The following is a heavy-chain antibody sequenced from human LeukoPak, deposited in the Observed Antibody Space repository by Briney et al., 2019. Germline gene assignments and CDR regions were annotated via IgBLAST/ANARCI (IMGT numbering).Heavy chain of an antibody. V-gene: IGHV3-23*01. CDR1: GFTFSSYA. J-gene: IGHJ6*02. Sequence: PGGSLRLSCAASGFTFSSYAMNWVRQAPGKGLEWVSSIGGSGENTYYADSVKGRFTISRDNSKNTLCLQMNSLRAEDTAVYYCAKKGPYTFYGLDVWGQGTTVTVSS. CDR2: IGGSGENT. CDR3: AKKGPYTFYGLDV. D-gene: IGHD2/OR15-2a*01.